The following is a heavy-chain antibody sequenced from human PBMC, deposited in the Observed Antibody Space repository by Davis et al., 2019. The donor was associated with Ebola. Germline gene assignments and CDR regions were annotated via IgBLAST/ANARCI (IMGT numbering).Heavy chain of an antibody. Sequence: ASVKVSCKGSGYTFTGYYIHWVRQAPGQGLEWMGWINPNSGGTNYAQKYQGRVTMTRDTSISTAYMELSRLRSDDTALYYCARVPWPYGDATNYFEFWGQGTLVTVSS. CDR2: INPNSGGT. V-gene: IGHV1-2*02. CDR1: GYTFTGYY. D-gene: IGHD4-17*01. J-gene: IGHJ4*02. CDR3: ARVPWPYGDATNYFEF.